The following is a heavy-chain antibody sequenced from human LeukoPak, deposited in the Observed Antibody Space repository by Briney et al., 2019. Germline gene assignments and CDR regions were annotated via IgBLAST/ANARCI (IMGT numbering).Heavy chain of an antibody. CDR1: GFTFSNAW. CDR2: IKSKTDGGTT. V-gene: IGHV3-15*01. J-gene: IGHJ4*02. D-gene: IGHD6-19*01. CDR3: TTDQQWLVGDYFDY. Sequence: GGSLRLSCAASGFTFSNAWMSWVRQAPGKGLEWVGRIKSKTDGGTTDYAAPVKGRFTISRDDSKNTLYLQMNSLKTEDTAVYYCTTDQQWLVGDYFDYWGQGTLVTVSS.